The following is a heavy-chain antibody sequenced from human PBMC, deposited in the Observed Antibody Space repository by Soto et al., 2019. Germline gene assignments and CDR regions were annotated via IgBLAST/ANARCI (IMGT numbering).Heavy chain of an antibody. CDR3: ARSGPYCNGGSCYFQY. Sequence: QVQLVQSGAEVKKPGSSVKVSCKVSGGTFSSFDISWLRQAPGQRLEWMGGIIPAFGPANYAPKFQGTVSITADDSATTVYMELSSLRSYDTGVYYCARSGPYCNGGSCYFQYWGQGTLVTVSS. CDR2: IIPAFGPA. CDR1: GGTFSSFD. J-gene: IGHJ1*01. V-gene: IGHV1-69*01. D-gene: IGHD2-15*01.